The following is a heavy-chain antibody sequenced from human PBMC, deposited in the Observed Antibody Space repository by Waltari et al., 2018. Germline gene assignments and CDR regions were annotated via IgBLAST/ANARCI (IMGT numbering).Heavy chain of an antibody. V-gene: IGHV4-34*01. D-gene: IGHD1-26*01. CDR3: ARTRDSGSYVFDY. J-gene: IGHJ4*02. CDR1: GGSFSAYY. CDR2: INHSGST. Sequence: QVQLQQSGAGLLKPSETLSLTCAVHGGSFSAYYWSWIRQPPGKGLGWIGEINHSGSTNYNPSLKSRVTISVDTSKNQFSLKLSSVTAADTAVYYCARTRDSGSYVFDYWGQGTLVTVSS.